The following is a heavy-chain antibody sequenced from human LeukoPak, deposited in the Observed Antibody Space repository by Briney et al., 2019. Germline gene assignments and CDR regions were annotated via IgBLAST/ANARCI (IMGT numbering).Heavy chain of an antibody. CDR1: GGTFSSSA. J-gene: IGHJ6*02. V-gene: IGHV1-69*04. CDR3: ARDQGLTAPPPYGLDV. Sequence: SVKVSCKTSGGTFSSSAITWVRQAPGQGLEWMGRIIPVLNITTYAQKFQGSVTITADTSTSTVYMELSSLRSEETAVYYCARDQGLTAPPPYGLDVWGQRTTVIVSS. CDR2: IIPVLNIT. D-gene: IGHD5-18*01.